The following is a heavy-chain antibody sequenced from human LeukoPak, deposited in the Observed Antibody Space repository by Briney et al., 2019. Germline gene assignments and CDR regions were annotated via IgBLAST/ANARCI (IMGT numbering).Heavy chain of an antibody. CDR2: INHSGST. D-gene: IGHD2-2*02. V-gene: IGHV4-34*01. Sequence: SETLSLTCAVYGGSFSGYYWSWIRQPPGKGLEWIGEINHSGSTNYNPFLKSRVTISVDTSKNQFSLKLSSVTAADTAVYYCARENIVVVPAAIWYYYYYMDVWGKGTTVTVSS. CDR1: GGSFSGYY. CDR3: ARENIVVVPAAIWYYYYYMDV. J-gene: IGHJ6*03.